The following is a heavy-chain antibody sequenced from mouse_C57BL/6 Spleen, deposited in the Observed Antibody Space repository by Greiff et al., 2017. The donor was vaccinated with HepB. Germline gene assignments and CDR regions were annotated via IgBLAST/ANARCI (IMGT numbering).Heavy chain of an antibody. Sequence: EVKLVESGGGLVKPGGSLKLSCAASGFTFSDYGMHWVRQAPEKGLEWVAYISSGSSTIYYADTVKGRFTISRDNAQNTLFLQMASLRSEDTAMYYCASPNWDWFAYWGQGTLVTVSA. CDR2: ISSGSSTI. J-gene: IGHJ3*01. CDR1: GFTFSDYG. V-gene: IGHV5-17*01. CDR3: ASPNWDWFAY. D-gene: IGHD4-1*01.